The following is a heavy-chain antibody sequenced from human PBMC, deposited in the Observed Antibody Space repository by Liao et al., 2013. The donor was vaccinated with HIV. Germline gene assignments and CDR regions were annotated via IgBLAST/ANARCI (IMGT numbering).Heavy chain of an antibody. CDR2: IYTSGST. Sequence: QVQLQESGPGLVKPSQTLSLTCTVSGGSISSGSYYLSWIRQPAGKGLEWIGRIYTSGSTNYNPSLKSRFTISVDTSRNQFSLKLSSVTAADTAVYYCAREGSKGSFDYWGQGTLVTVSS. J-gene: IGHJ4*02. CDR1: GGSISSGSYY. CDR3: AREGSKGSFDY. V-gene: IGHV4-61*02.